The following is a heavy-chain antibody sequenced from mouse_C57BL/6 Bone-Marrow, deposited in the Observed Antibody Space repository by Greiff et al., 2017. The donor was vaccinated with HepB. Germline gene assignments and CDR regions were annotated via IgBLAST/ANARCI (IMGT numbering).Heavy chain of an antibody. CDR2: IDPEDGET. J-gene: IGHJ2*01. Sequence: EVKLVESGAELVKPGASVELSCTASGFNIKDYYMHWVKQRTEQGLEWIGRIDPEDGETKYAPKFQGKATITADTSSNTAYLQLSSLTSEDTAIYYCARYGRDSSGYVGYWGQGTTLTVSS. V-gene: IGHV14-2*01. D-gene: IGHD3-2*02. CDR1: GFNIKDYY. CDR3: ARYGRDSSGYVGY.